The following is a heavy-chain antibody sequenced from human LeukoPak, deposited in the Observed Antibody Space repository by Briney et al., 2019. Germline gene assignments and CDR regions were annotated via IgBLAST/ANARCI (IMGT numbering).Heavy chain of an antibody. J-gene: IGHJ4*02. CDR1: GFTFSSYA. D-gene: IGHD3-22*01. Sequence: GGSLRLSCAASGFTFSSYAMSWARQAPGKGLEWVSAISGSGGSTYYADSVKGRFTISRDNSKNTLYLQMNSLRAEDTAVYYCAKVVSVVYYYDSSGYPDYWGQGTLVTVSS. V-gene: IGHV3-23*01. CDR2: ISGSGGST. CDR3: AKVVSVVYYYDSSGYPDY.